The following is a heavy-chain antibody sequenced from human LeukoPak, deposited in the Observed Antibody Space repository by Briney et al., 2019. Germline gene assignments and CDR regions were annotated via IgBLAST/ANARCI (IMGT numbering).Heavy chain of an antibody. D-gene: IGHD3-3*01. Sequence: PGGSLRLSCAASGFTFSNAWMSWVRQAPGKGLEWVGRIKSKTDGGTTDYAAPVKGRFTISRDDSKNTPYLQMNSLKTEDTAVYYCTTRSITIFGVVIIEEDYWGQGTLVTVSS. V-gene: IGHV3-15*01. CDR3: TTRSITIFGVVIIEEDY. J-gene: IGHJ4*02. CDR2: IKSKTDGGTT. CDR1: GFTFSNAW.